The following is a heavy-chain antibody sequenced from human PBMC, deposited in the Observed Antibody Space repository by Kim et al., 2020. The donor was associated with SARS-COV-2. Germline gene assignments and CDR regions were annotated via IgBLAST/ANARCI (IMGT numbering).Heavy chain of an antibody. V-gene: IGHV4-59*08. Sequence: SQTLSLTCSVSGGSITNYFWSWIRQSPERGLEWIAYISSSGFTAYNPFLKRRSMILVDTSRNQFSLRLDSVTAADTAIYYCARHLSDSGTFHTFDSWGQGILVSVSS. CDR3: ARHLSDSGTFHTFDS. J-gene: IGHJ5*01. D-gene: IGHD3-10*01. CDR2: ISSSGFT. CDR1: GGSITNYF.